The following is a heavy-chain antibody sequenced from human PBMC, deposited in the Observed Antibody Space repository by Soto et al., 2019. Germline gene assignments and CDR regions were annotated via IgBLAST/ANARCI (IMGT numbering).Heavy chain of an antibody. CDR2: IYYSGST. CDR1: GGSISSYY. J-gene: IGHJ5*02. Sequence: TSETLSLTCTVSGGSISSYYWSWIRQPPGKGLEWIGYIYYSGSTNYNPSLKSRVTISVDTSKNQFSLKLSSVTAADTAVYYCARDRAAAGGIDPWGQGTLVTVSS. V-gene: IGHV4-59*01. D-gene: IGHD6-13*01. CDR3: ARDRAAAGGIDP.